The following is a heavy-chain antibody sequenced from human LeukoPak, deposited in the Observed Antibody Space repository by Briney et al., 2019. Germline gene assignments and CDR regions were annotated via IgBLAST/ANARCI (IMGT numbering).Heavy chain of an antibody. J-gene: IGHJ4*02. CDR2: IKKDGSEK. CDR3: ARDRGHYYDSSGYYFGY. CDR1: GFTLSSYW. Sequence: PGGSLRLSCAAPGFTLSSYWMSWVRQAPGKGLEWVANIKKDGSEKYGVDSGKGRFTISSDNAKNSLYLQMNSLRAEDTAVYYCARDRGHYYDSSGYYFGYWGQGTLVTVSS. D-gene: IGHD3-22*01. V-gene: IGHV3-7*01.